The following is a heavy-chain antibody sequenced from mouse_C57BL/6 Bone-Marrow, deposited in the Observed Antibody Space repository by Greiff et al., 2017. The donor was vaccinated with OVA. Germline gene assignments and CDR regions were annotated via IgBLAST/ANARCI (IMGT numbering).Heavy chain of an antibody. Sequence: QVQLQQPGAELVMPGASVKLSCKASGYTFTSYWMHWVKQRPGQGLEWIGEIDPSDSYTNYNQKFKGKSTLTVDKSSSTAYMQLSSLTYVDSAVYYGAGGRGFITHYVDDWGQGTTVTVSS. J-gene: IGHJ2*01. CDR2: IDPSDSYT. CDR3: AGGRGFITHYVDD. V-gene: IGHV1-69*01. CDR1: GYTFTSYW. D-gene: IGHD1-1*01.